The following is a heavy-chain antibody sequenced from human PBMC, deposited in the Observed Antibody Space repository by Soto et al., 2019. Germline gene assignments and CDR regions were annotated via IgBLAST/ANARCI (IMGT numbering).Heavy chain of an antibody. D-gene: IGHD3-16*01. V-gene: IGHV1-18*01. CDR1: GYTFTSYG. CDR2: ISAYNGNT. J-gene: IGHJ4*02. CDR3: ARDRIMITVGGVHEYFEY. Sequence: QVQLVQSGAEVKKPGASVKVSCKASGYTFTSYGISWVRQAPGQGLEWMGWISAYNGNTNYAQKLQGRVTMTTDTTTSTAYMELRSVRSDATAVYYCARDRIMITVGGVHEYFEYRGQGTLVTVSS.